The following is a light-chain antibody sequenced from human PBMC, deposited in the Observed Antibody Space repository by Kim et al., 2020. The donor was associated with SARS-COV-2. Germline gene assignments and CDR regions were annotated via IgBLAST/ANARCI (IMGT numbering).Light chain of an antibody. V-gene: IGLV2-8*01. J-gene: IGLJ2*01. CDR2: EVS. CDR1: SSYVGSYNY. CDR3: SSYAGSNNVV. Sequence: GQAFTISCTGTSSYVGSYNYVSWYQQHPGQAPKLMIYEVSKRPSGVPDRFSGSKSGNTASLTVSGLQAEDEADYYCSSYAGSNNVVFGGGTQLTVL.